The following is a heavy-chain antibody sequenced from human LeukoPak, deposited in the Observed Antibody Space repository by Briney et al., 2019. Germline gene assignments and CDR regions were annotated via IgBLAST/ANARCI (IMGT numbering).Heavy chain of an antibody. V-gene: IGHV1-2*02. J-gene: IGHJ4*02. D-gene: IGHD3-22*01. CDR3: ARDDSSGYFKGGY. Sequence: GASVKVSCKASGYTFTGYYMHWVRQAPGQGLEWMGWTNPKSGGTNYAQNFQGRVTMTRDTSINTAFMELSRLKSDDTAVYYCARDDSSGYFKGGYWGQGTLVTVSS. CDR1: GYTFTGYY. CDR2: TNPKSGGT.